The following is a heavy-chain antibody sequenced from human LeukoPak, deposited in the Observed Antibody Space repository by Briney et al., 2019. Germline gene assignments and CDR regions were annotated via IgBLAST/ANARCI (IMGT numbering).Heavy chain of an antibody. CDR2: VYLCGSA. D-gene: IGHD2-15*01. V-gene: IGHV4-34*01. Sequence: SETLSLTCAVYGGSFSGYYWSWIRQPPPKGLEWVGGVYLCGSANYNPPLKSRVTLSVDTSKNQFSLHLGSLTAPDTHVYFCAGGSVGYCSGGSCYDKYPTRHYFDYWGQGTLVTVSS. CDR3: AGGSVGYCSGGSCYDKYPTRHYFDY. CDR1: GGSFSGYY. J-gene: IGHJ4*02.